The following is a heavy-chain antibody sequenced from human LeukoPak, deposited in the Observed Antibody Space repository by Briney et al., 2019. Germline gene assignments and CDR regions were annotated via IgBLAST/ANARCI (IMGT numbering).Heavy chain of an antibody. CDR1: GFTLSSYS. CDR2: ISSSSTHI. D-gene: IGHD6-6*01. V-gene: IGHV3-21*01. CDR3: ARSEHGSSSFDY. J-gene: IGHJ4*02. Sequence: PGGSLRLSCAASGFTLSSYSMNWVRQAPGKGLEWVSYISSSSTHIYYADSVKGRFTISRDNARNSLYLQMNSLRAEDTAIYYCARSEHGSSSFDYWGQGTLVTVSS.